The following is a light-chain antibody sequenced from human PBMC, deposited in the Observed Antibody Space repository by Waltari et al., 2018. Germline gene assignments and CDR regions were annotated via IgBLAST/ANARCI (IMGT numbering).Light chain of an antibody. J-gene: IGKJ1*01. CDR1: QNIYGY. CDR2: SSS. Sequence: DIEMTQSPSALSASVRDRVTITCRASQNIYGYLNWYQQKPGKAPELLIYSSSSLQSGVPSRFRGSGFGTEFTLTITNLQLEDFATYYCQQRAFGQGTKVEIK. CDR3: QQRA. V-gene: IGKV1-39*01.